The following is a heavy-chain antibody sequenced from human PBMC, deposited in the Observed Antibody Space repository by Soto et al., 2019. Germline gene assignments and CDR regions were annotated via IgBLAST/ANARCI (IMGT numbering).Heavy chain of an antibody. CDR2: ISSSGSTT. V-gene: IGHV3-48*03. CDR3: ATRSGGGGAFDI. CDR1: RFTFNTYE. Sequence: VPLVESGGGLVQPGGSLRLSCAASRFTFNTYEMNWVRQAPGKGLEWVSYISSSGSTTYYADSVKGRFTISRDNAKNSLYLQMNSLRAEDTSIYYCATRSGGGGAFDIWGQGTMVTVSS. J-gene: IGHJ3*02. D-gene: IGHD3-10*01.